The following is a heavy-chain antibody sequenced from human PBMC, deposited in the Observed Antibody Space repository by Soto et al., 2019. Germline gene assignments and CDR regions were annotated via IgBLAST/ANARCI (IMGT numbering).Heavy chain of an antibody. CDR2: VNTDESRT. D-gene: IGHD6-19*01. CDR3: ARVLNGQWYFDY. Sequence: EVQLVESGGGLVQPGGSLRLSCGASGFTLSSYWMHWVRQAPGKGLVWVSRVNTDESRTSYADSVKGRFTISRDNAKNTLYLQMNGLRAEDTAVYYCARVLNGQWYFDYWGRGTQVTVSS. J-gene: IGHJ4*02. CDR1: GFTLSSYW. V-gene: IGHV3-74*01.